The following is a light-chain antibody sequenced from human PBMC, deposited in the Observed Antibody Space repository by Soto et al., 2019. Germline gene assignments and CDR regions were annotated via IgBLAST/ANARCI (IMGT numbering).Light chain of an antibody. V-gene: IGKV3-11*01. CDR2: DAS. J-gene: IGKJ4*01. Sequence: EIVLTQSPATLSLSPGERATLSCRASQSVSSYLAWYQQKPGQAPRLLIYDASNRATGIPARLSGSGSGTDFTLTISSLEPDDFAVYYCQQRSNWPPSLTFGGGTKVEIK. CDR3: QQRSNWPPSLT. CDR1: QSVSSY.